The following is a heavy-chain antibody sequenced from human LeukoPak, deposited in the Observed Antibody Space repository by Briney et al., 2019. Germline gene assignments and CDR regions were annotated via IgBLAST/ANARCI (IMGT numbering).Heavy chain of an antibody. D-gene: IGHD6-13*01. CDR1: GGSISSYY. CDR3: ARDGSYSSSWYGGWFDP. Sequence: PSETLSLTCAVSGGSISSYYWSWIRQPAGKGLEWIGRIYTSGSTNYNPSLTSRVTMSVDTSKNQFSLKLSSVTAADTAVYYCARDGSYSSSWYGGWFDPWGQGTLVTVSS. CDR2: IYTSGST. V-gene: IGHV4-4*07. J-gene: IGHJ5*02.